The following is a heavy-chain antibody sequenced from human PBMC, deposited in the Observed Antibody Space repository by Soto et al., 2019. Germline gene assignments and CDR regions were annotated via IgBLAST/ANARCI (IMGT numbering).Heavy chain of an antibody. Sequence: SGPTLVNPTQTLTLTCTFSGFSLSTSGMCVSWIRQPPGKALEWLALIDWDDDKYYSTSLKTRLTISKDTSKNQVVLTMTNMDPVDTATYYCARINGITMSRYAFDIWGQGTMVTVSS. CDR1: GFSLSTSGMC. CDR3: ARINGITMSRYAFDI. CDR2: IDWDDDK. D-gene: IGHD3-10*02. J-gene: IGHJ3*02. V-gene: IGHV2-70*01.